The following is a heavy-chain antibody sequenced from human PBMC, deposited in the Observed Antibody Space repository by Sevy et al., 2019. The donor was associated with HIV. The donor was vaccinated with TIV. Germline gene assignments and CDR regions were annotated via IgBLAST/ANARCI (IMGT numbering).Heavy chain of an antibody. J-gene: IGHJ4*02. V-gene: IGHV1-69*13. D-gene: IGHD1-1*01. CDR2: LIPIVGTA. CDR3: ARVQLPTIYYFDY. CDR1: GGTFSSYA. Sequence: ASVKVSYKASGGTFSSYAISWVRQAPGQGLEWMGGLIPIVGTANYAQKFQGRVTITADESTSTAYMELSSLRSEDTAVYYCARVQLPTIYYFDYWDQGTLVTVSS.